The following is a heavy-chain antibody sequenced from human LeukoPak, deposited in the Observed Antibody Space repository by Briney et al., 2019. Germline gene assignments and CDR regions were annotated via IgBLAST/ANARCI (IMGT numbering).Heavy chain of an antibody. D-gene: IGHD3-10*01. CDR1: GGTFNSYG. J-gene: IGHJ4*02. CDR2: IIPILDRV. V-gene: IGHV1-69*04. CDR3: ARESPRYYTSGNTQSYRPYYFDF. Sequence: GASVKVSCKGSGGTFNSYGINWVRQAPGQGLELMGRIIPILDRVHYTQKFQGRVTIIADKSTSTAYLVLSSLRSEDTAMYYCARESPRYYTSGNTQSYRPYYFDFWGQGTLVTVSS.